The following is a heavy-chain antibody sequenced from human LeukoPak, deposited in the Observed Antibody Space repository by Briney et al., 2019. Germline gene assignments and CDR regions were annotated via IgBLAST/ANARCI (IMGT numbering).Heavy chain of an antibody. D-gene: IGHD6-19*01. CDR2: INPNSGGT. Sequence: ASVKVSCKASGYTFTGYYMHWVRQAPGQGLEWMGWINPNSGGTNYAQKLQGRVTMTTDTSTSTAYMELRSLRSDDTAVYYCARVYSSGWYSYYYMDVWGKGTTVTVSS. CDR3: ARVYSSGWYSYYYMDV. J-gene: IGHJ6*03. V-gene: IGHV1-2*02. CDR1: GYTFTGYY.